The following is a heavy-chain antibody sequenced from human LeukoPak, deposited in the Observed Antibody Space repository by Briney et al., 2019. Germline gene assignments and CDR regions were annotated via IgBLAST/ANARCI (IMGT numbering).Heavy chain of an antibody. CDR2: MNPNSGNT. CDR1: GYTFTSYD. J-gene: IGHJ3*02. D-gene: IGHD3-9*01. Sequence: ASVKVSCKASGYTFTSYDINWVRQATGQGLEWMGWMNPNSGNTGYAQKFQGRVTMTRNTSISTAYMELSSLRSDDTAVDYCAKILTGYYWAWQKNTDDAFDIWGQGTMVTVSS. CDR3: AKILTGYYWAWQKNTDDAFDI. V-gene: IGHV1-8*01.